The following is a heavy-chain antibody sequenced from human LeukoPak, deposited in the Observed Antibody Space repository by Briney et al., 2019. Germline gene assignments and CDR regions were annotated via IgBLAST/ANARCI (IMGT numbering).Heavy chain of an antibody. Sequence: SVKVSCKASGGTFSSYAISWVRQAPGQGLEWMGGIIPIFGTANYAQKFQGRVTITADESMSTAYMELSSLRSEDTAVYYCARAIVGATDAFDIWGQGTMVTVSS. J-gene: IGHJ3*02. CDR2: IIPIFGTA. D-gene: IGHD1-26*01. V-gene: IGHV1-69*13. CDR1: GGTFSSYA. CDR3: ARAIVGATDAFDI.